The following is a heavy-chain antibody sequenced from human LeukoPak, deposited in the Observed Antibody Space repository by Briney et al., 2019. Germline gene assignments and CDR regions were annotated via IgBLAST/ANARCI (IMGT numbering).Heavy chain of an antibody. V-gene: IGHV4-4*07. CDR1: GGSISSYY. D-gene: IGHD2-21*01. Sequence: SETLSLTCTVSGGSISSYYWSWIRQPAGKGLEWIGSIYYSGSTYYNPSLKSRVTISVDTSKNQFSLKLSSVTAADTAVYYCARGYSGRVDVWGKGTTVTVSS. CDR3: ARGYSGRVDV. CDR2: IYYSGST. J-gene: IGHJ6*04.